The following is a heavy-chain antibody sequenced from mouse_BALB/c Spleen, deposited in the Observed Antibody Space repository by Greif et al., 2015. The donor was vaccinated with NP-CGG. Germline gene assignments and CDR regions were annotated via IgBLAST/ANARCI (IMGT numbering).Heavy chain of an antibody. CDR3: ARQREFDY. J-gene: IGHJ2*01. CDR2: ISSGGSYT. Sequence: VQLKQSGGDLVKPGGSLKLSCAASGFTFSSYGMSWVRQTPDKRLEWVATISSGGSYTYYPDSVKGRFTISRDNAKNTPYLQMSSLKSEDTAMYYCARQREFDYWGQGTTLTVSS. V-gene: IGHV5-6*01. CDR1: GFTFSSYG.